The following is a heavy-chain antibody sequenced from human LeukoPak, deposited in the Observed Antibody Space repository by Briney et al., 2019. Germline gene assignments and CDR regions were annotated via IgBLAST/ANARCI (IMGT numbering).Heavy chain of an antibody. CDR1: GGSISSYY. V-gene: IGHV4-4*07. CDR3: ARDLSVVVAATAPPYGMDV. Sequence: SETLSLTCTASGGSISSYYWSWIRQPAGKGLEWIGRIYTSGSTNYNPSLKSRVTMSVDTSKNQFSLKLSSVTAADTAVYYCARDLSVVVAATAPPYGMDVWGQGTTVTVSS. CDR2: IYTSGST. J-gene: IGHJ6*02. D-gene: IGHD2-15*01.